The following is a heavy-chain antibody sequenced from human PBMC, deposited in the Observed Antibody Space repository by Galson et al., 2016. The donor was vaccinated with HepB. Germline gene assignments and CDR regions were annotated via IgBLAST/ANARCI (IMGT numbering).Heavy chain of an antibody. CDR3: AKSNRPGGVVVPAGAGLGMDV. CDR2: ISTTGSYI. CDR1: EFIFSRYT. J-gene: IGHJ6*02. V-gene: IGHV3-21*01. D-gene: IGHD2-2*01. Sequence: SLRLSCAASEFIFSRYTMNWVRQAPGKGLEWISSISTTGSYIYYADSVKGRFTFYRDNAENSLYLQMSSLRVDDTAVYYCAKSNRPGGVVVPAGAGLGMDVWGQGTTVTVSS.